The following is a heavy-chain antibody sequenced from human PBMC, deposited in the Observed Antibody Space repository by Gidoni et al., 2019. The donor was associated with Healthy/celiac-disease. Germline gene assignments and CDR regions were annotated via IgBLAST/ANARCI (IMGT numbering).Heavy chain of an antibody. CDR2: IRDGGGTT. Sequence: EVQVLASGGGLVQPGGSLRLSLAPSGFTFSSYAMSGVRQAPGKGLEWVSGIRDGGGTTKYADSVKGRFTISRDNSKNTLYLQMNSLRAEDTAVYSCAKVPGAYWYFDLWGRGTLVTVSS. V-gene: IGHV3-23*01. CDR3: AKVPGAYWYFDL. CDR1: GFTFSSYA. J-gene: IGHJ2*01. D-gene: IGHD2-2*01.